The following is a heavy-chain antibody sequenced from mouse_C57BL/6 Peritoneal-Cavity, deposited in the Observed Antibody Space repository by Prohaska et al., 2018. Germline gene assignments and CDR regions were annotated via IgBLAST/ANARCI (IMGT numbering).Heavy chain of an antibody. CDR2: ISSGSSTI. D-gene: IGHD1-1*01. J-gene: IGHJ1*03. Sequence: EVQLVESGGGLVKPGGSLKLSCAASGFTFSDYGMHWVRQAPEKGLEWFAYISSGSSTIYYADTVKGRFTISRDNAKNTLFLQMTSLRSEDTAMYYCATPYYGSSSYWYFDVWGTGTTVTVSS. CDR1: GFTFSDYG. CDR3: ATPYYGSSSYWYFDV. V-gene: IGHV5-17*01.